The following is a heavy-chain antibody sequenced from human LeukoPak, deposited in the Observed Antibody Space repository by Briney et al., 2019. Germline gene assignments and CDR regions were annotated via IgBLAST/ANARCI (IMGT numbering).Heavy chain of an antibody. J-gene: IGHJ3*02. D-gene: IGHD6-13*01. Sequence: GASVKVSCKASGYTFTSYDINWVRQATGQGLEWIGWMNPNSGNTGYAQKFQGRVTMTRNTSISTAYMELSSLRSEDTAVYYCARGRVVYSSSWCESSPHAFDIWGQGTMVTVSS. CDR2: MNPNSGNT. CDR3: ARGRVVYSSSWCESSPHAFDI. V-gene: IGHV1-8*01. CDR1: GYTFTSYD.